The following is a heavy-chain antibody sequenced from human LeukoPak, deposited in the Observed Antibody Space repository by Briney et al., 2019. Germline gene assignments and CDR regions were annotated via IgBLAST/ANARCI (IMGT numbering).Heavy chain of an antibody. CDR3: ARTIVGAYTVDIYYYYYMDV. J-gene: IGHJ6*03. Sequence: ASVKVSCKASGYTFTSYGISCVRQAPGQGLEWMGWNSAYNGNTNYAQKLQGRVTMTTDTSTSTAYMELRSLRSDDTAVYYCARTIVGAYTVDIYYYYYMDVWGKGTTVTVSS. D-gene: IGHD1-26*01. V-gene: IGHV1-18*01. CDR1: GYTFTSYG. CDR2: NSAYNGNT.